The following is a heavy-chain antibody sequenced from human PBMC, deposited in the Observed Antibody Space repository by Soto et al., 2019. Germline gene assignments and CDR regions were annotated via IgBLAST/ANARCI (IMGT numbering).Heavy chain of an antibody. J-gene: IGHJ4*02. CDR3: ARGRYGDY. Sequence: QVHLVQSGAEVKKPGASVKVSCKGSGYAFTTYGITWVRQAPGQGLEWMGWISAHNGNTNYAQKLQGRVTVTRDTSTSPADSELRSLRSDDTAVYYCARGRYGDYWGQGALVTVSS. D-gene: IGHD1-1*01. CDR1: GYAFTTYG. CDR2: ISAHNGNT. V-gene: IGHV1-18*01.